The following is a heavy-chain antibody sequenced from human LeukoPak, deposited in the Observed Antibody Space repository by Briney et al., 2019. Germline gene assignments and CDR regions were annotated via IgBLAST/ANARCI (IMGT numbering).Heavy chain of an antibody. CDR1: GFTFSDSY. D-gene: IGHD2-2*01. CDR2: ISTSGTTI. V-gene: IGHV3-11*01. Sequence: PGGSLRLSCAASGFTFSDSYMAWIRQAPGKGLEWVSYISTSGTTIYYADSVKGRFTTSRDNAKNSLYLQMNSLRGEDTALYYCARGRTGQVPAAPDYWGQGTLVTVSS. J-gene: IGHJ4*02. CDR3: ARGRTGQVPAAPDY.